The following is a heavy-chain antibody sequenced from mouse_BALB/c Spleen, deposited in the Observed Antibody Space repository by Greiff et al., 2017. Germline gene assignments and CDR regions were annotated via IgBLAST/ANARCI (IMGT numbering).Heavy chain of an antibody. CDR3: ARQAYYGYGFAY. CDR1: GFSLTSYG. D-gene: IGHD1-2*01. CDR2: IWSDGST. Sequence: VMLVESGPDLVAPSQSLSITCTVSGFSLTSYGVHWVRQPPGKGLEWLVVIWSDGSTTYNSALKSRLSISKDNSKSQVFLKMNSLQTDDTAMYCCARQAYYGYGFAYWGQGTLVTVSA. J-gene: IGHJ3*01. V-gene: IGHV2-6-2*01.